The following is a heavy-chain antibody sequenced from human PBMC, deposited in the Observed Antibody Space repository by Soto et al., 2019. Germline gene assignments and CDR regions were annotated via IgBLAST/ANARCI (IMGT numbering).Heavy chain of an antibody. CDR2: IYYSGST. J-gene: IGHJ6*02. V-gene: IGHV4-59*01. CDR3: ARGRQLVSVFSQAWGMDV. D-gene: IGHD6-6*01. Sequence: QVQLQESGPGLAKPSETLSLTCTVSGGSISSYYWSWIRQPPGKGLEWIGYIYYSGSTNYNPSLKSRVTISVDTSKNQFSLKLSSVTAADTAVYYCARGRQLVSVFSQAWGMDVWGQGTTVTVSS. CDR1: GGSISSYY.